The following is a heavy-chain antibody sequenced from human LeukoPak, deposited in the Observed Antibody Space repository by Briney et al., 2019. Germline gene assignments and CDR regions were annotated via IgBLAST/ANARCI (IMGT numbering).Heavy chain of an antibody. CDR2: IYAGGRS. CDR3: ARDRVYDILTGYYGPSWYFDY. Sequence: SETLSLTCTVSNVSISSGSHYWNWIRQPAGKGLEWIGRIYAGGRSNYNPSLRSRVTISVDTSKNQFSLRLSSVTAADTAVYYCARDRVYDILTGYYGPSWYFDYWGQGTLVTVSS. CDR1: NVSISSGSHY. J-gene: IGHJ4*02. D-gene: IGHD3-9*01. V-gene: IGHV4-61*02.